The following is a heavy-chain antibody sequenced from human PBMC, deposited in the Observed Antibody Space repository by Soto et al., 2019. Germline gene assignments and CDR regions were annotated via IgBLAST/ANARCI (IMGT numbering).Heavy chain of an antibody. D-gene: IGHD5-12*01. CDR1: GYHFTSYW. V-gene: IGHV5-51*01. J-gene: IGHJ3*02. CDR2: IYPGDSDT. Sequence: GESLKISCQGSGYHFTSYWIGWVRQMPGKGLEWMGIIYPGDSDTRYSPSFQGQVTISADKSISTAYLQWSSLKASDTAMYYCASQEMATKNVDAFDIWGQGTMVT. CDR3: ASQEMATKNVDAFDI.